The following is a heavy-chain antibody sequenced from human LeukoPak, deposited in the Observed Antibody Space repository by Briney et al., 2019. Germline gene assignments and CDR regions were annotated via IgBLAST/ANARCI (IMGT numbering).Heavy chain of an antibody. CDR2: IYYSGST. J-gene: IGHJ4*02. V-gene: IGHV4-59*01. CDR3: ARGGGYSYGYEGGFDY. Sequence: SETLSLTCSVSGGSINTTYWSWIRQPPGKGLEWIGYIYYSGSTYYNPSLKSRVTISVDTSKNQFSLKLSSVTAADTAVYYCARGGGYSYGYEGGFDYWGQGTLVTVSS. CDR1: GGSINTTY. D-gene: IGHD5-18*01.